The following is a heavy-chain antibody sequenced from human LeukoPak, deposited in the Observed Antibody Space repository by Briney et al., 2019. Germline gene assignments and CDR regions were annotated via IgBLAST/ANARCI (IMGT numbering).Heavy chain of an antibody. J-gene: IGHJ4*02. V-gene: IGHV4-39*01. CDR1: GGSISSSSYY. D-gene: IGHD6-19*01. Sequence: KPSGTLSLTCTVSGGSISSSSYYWGWIRQPPGKGLEWIGSIYYSGSTYYNPSLKSRVTISVDTSKNQFSLKLSSVTAADTAVYYCARRKYSSGWYDYWGQGTLVTVSS. CDR2: IYYSGST. CDR3: ARRKYSSGWYDY.